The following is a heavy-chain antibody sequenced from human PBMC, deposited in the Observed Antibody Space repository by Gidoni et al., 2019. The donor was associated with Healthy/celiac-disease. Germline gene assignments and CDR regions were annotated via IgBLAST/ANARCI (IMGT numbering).Heavy chain of an antibody. CDR2: IRSKAYGGTT. Sequence: EVQLVESGGGLVQPGRSLRLSCPASGFPFGDYALSWFRQAPGKGLEWVGFIRSKAYGGTTEYAASVKGRFTSSRDDSKSIAYLQMNSLKTEDTAVYYCTRDKGEGIVLMGYAPIWGQGTLVTVSS. J-gene: IGHJ4*02. D-gene: IGHD2-8*01. CDR3: TRDKGEGIVLMGYAPI. CDR1: GFPFGDYA. V-gene: IGHV3-49*03.